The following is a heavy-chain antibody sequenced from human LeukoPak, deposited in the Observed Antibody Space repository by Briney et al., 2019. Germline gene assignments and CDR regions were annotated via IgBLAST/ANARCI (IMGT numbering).Heavy chain of an antibody. CDR2: INAGNGNT. V-gene: IGHV1-3*01. J-gene: IGHJ5*02. D-gene: IGHD2-15*01. CDR3: ARDRFCSGGSCSNWFDP. Sequence: ASVKVSCTASGYTFTSYAMHWVRQAPGQRLEWMGWINAGNGNTKYSQKFQGRVTITRDTSASTAYMELSSLRSEGTAVYYCARDRFCSGGSCSNWFDPWGQGTLVTVSS. CDR1: GYTFTSYA.